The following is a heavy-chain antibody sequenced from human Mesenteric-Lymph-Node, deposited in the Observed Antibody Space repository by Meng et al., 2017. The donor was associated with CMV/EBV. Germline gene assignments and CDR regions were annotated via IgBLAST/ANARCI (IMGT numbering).Heavy chain of an antibody. CDR2: SYCWSKWYY. V-gene: IGHV6-1*01. CDR3: ARDEGWLDFDY. J-gene: IGHJ4*02. Sequence: FCGDSVPCNSADGNWTRQSRSGGLGWLGRSYCWSKWYYDYALSVESRIVINPDPSKNQFSLRLKSVTPEDTAVYYCARDEGWLDFDYWGQGSLVTVSS. D-gene: IGHD5-12*01. CDR1: GDSVPCNSAD.